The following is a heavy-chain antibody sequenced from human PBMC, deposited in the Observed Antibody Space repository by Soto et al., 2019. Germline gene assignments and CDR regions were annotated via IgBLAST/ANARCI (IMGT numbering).Heavy chain of an antibody. CDR1: GFTFSSYW. D-gene: IGHD2-15*01. CDR3: AAWAEGATEVH. CDR2: IKQDGSEK. Sequence: VGSLRLSCAASGFTFSSYWMSWVRQAPGKGLEWVANIKQDGSEKYYVDSVKGRFTISRDNAKNSLYLQMNSLRAEDTAVYYCAAWAEGATEVHWGQGTLVTVSS. V-gene: IGHV3-7*01. J-gene: IGHJ4*02.